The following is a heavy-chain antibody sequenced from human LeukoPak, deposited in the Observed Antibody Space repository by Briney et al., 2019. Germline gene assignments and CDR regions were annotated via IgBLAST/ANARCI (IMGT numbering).Heavy chain of an antibody. CDR1: GFTFTTYA. V-gene: IGHV3-33*08. CDR2: IWYDGSNK. J-gene: IGHJ4*02. CDR3: ARDPASWTYYDSSGYYDY. D-gene: IGHD3-22*01. Sequence: GGSLRLSCAASGFTFTTYAMSWVRQAPGKGLEWVAIIWYDGSNKYYADSVKGRFTISRDNSKNTLYLQMNSLRAEDTAVYYCARDPASWTYYDSSGYYDYWGQGTLVTVSS.